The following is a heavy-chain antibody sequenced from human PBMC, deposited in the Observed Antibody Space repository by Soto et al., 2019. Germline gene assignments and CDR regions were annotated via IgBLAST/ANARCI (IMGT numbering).Heavy chain of an antibody. V-gene: IGHV1-69*04. CDR2: IIPILGIA. CDR3: ARDLVEMATYAY. D-gene: IGHD5-12*01. Sequence: SVKVSCKASGGTFSSYTISWVRQAPGQGLEWMGRIIPILGIANYAQKFQGRVTITADKSTSTAYMERSSLRFEDTAVYYCARDLVEMATYAYWGQGTLVTVSS. J-gene: IGHJ4*02. CDR1: GGTFSSYT.